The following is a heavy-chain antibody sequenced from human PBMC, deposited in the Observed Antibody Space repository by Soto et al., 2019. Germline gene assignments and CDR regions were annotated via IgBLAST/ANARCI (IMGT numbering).Heavy chain of an antibody. D-gene: IGHD1-1*01. CDR2: ITGNAGDT. J-gene: IGHJ5*02. V-gene: IGHV3-23*01. Sequence: QPGGSLRLSCAASGFNFNNYAMTWVRQAPGKGLEWVSGITGNAGDTYYAASVKGRFTISRDNFKKTLYLQINSLRAEDTAVYYCAKGQWFDWNGGWFDTWGPGTLVTVSS. CDR3: AKGQWFDWNGGWFDT. CDR1: GFNFNNYA.